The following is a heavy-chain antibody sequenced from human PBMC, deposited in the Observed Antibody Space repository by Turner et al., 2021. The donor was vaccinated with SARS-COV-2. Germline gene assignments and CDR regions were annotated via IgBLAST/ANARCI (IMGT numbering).Heavy chain of an antibody. CDR1: GGSISSSSYF. Sequence: QVQLQESGPVLVKPSETLSLTCTVSGGSISSSSYFWGWIRQPPTKELEWIGSIYYSGTTYYNPSLKSRVSLSIDPSMNQFSLNLTSVTAADTALFYCARQAAGQGLDYWGRGILVTVSS. V-gene: IGHV4-39*01. J-gene: IGHJ4*02. D-gene: IGHD3-10*01. CDR2: IYYSGTT. CDR3: ARQAAGQGLDY.